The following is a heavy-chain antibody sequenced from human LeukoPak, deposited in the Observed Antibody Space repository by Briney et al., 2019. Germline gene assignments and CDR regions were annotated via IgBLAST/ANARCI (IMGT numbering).Heavy chain of an antibody. D-gene: IGHD6-19*01. J-gene: IGHJ3*02. CDR3: AKLTVAGTRHAFDI. CDR1: GFTFSSYW. V-gene: IGHV3-74*01. Sequence: GGSLRLSCAASGFTFSSYWMHWVRQASGKGLVWVSRINSDGSSTTYADSVKGRFTISRDYAKNTLYLQMNRLRAEDTAVYYCAKLTVAGTRHAFDIWGQGTMVTVSS. CDR2: INSDGSST.